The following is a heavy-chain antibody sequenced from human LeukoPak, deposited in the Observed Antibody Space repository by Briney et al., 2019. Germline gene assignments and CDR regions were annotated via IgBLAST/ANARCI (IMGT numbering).Heavy chain of an antibody. V-gene: IGHV3-64*01. Sequence: GGSLRLSCAASGFTFSSYAMHWVRQAPGKGLEYASAISSNGGSTYYANSVKGRFTISRDNSKNTLYLQMGSLRAEDMAVYHCARDGSDWYYDFWSGYYDRRWFDPWGQGTLVTVSS. CDR3: ARDGSDWYYDFWSGYYDRRWFDP. D-gene: IGHD3-3*01. CDR2: ISSNGGST. J-gene: IGHJ5*02. CDR1: GFTFSSYA.